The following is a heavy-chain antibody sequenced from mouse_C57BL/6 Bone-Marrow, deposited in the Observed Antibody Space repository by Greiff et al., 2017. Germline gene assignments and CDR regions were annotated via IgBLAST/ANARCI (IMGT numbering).Heavy chain of an antibody. CDR1: GYTFTSYW. V-gene: IGHV1-50*01. CDR3: ARVQGIYYGNYEDAMDY. D-gene: IGHD2-1*01. J-gene: IGHJ4*01. Sequence: QVQLQQPGAELVKPGASVKLSCKASGYTFTSYWMQWVKQRPGQGLEWIGEIDPSDSYTNYNQKFKGKATLTVETSSSTAYMQLSSLTSEDSAVYYCARVQGIYYGNYEDAMDYWGQGTSVTVSS. CDR2: IDPSDSYT.